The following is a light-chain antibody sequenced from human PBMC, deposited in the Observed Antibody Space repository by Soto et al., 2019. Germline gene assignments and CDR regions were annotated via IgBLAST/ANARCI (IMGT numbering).Light chain of an antibody. CDR1: SSDVGGYNY. V-gene: IGLV2-14*01. CDR3: SSYTSSSTSYV. CDR2: EVS. Sequence: QSALTQPASVSGSPGQSITISCTGTSSDVGGYNYVSWYQQHPGKAPKLMIYEVSNRPSGVSNRFSGSKSGNTAFLTISGLQAEDEADYYCSSYTSSSTSYVFGTGTKVTVL. J-gene: IGLJ1*01.